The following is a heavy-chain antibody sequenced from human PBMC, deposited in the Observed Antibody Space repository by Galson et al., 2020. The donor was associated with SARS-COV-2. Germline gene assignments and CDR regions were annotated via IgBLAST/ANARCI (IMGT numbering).Heavy chain of an antibody. CDR1: GFTFSSYA. J-gene: IGHJ3*02. D-gene: IGHD1-26*01. Sequence: TGGSLRLSCTASGFTFSSYAMHWVRQAPGKGLEWVAVISYDGSNKYYADSVKGRFTISRDNSKNTLYLQMNSLRAEDTAVYYCARTYSGSYLGAFDIWGQGTMVTVSS. V-gene: IGHV3-30-3*01. CDR3: ARTYSGSYLGAFDI. CDR2: ISYDGSNK.